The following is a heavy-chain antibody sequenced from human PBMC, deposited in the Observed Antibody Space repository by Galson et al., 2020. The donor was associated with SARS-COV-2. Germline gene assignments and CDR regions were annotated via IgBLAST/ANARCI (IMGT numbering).Heavy chain of an antibody. V-gene: IGHV3-9*01. CDR3: AKDTLVRRGYYYYYMDV. CDR1: GFTFDDYA. CDR2: ISWNSGSI. J-gene: IGHJ6*03. D-gene: IGHD6-13*01. Sequence: GGSLRLSCAASGFTFDDYAMHWVRQAPGKGLEWVSGISWNSGSIGYTDSVKGRFTISRDNAKNSLYLQMNSLRAEDTALYYCAKDTLVRRGYYYYYMDVWGKGTPVTVSS.